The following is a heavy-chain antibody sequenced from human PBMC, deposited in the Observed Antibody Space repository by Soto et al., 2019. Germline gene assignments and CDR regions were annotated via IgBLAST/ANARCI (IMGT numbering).Heavy chain of an antibody. CDR1: GGTFSSYA. V-gene: IGHV1-69*01. CDR2: IIPIFGTA. Sequence: QVQLVQSGVEVKKPGSSVKVSCKASGGTFSSYAIIWVRQAPGQGLEWMGGIIPIFGTANYAQKFQGRVTITADESTSTAYMELSSLRSEDTAVYYCATSPHFGYSYQGYFDYWGQGTLVTVSS. J-gene: IGHJ4*02. D-gene: IGHD5-18*01. CDR3: ATSPHFGYSYQGYFDY.